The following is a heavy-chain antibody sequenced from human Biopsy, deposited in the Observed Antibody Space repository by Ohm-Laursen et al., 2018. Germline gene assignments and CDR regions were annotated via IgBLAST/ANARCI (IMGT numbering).Heavy chain of an antibody. D-gene: IGHD2-21*01. CDR1: SYTFTDYN. V-gene: IGHV1-46*04. CDR2: IIPYFLRT. CDR3: ASGQGDPLGVRIITWSFNF. J-gene: IGHJ4*02. Sequence: ASVKVSCKASSYTFTDYNIHWVRQAPGQGLEWMGGIIPYFLRTYIPQKLQGRVTITADKSTNTGYMQLTSLRSDDTAVYYCASGQGDPLGVRIITWSFNFWGQGTLVTVSS.